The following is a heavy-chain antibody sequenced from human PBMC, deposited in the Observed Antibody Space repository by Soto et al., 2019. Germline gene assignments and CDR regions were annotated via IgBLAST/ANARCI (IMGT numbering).Heavy chain of an antibody. CDR3: AKDLLGPGRAYGMDG. V-gene: IGHV3-30*18. Sequence: QVQLVESGGGVVQPGRSLRLSCAASGFTFSSYGMHWVRQAPGKGLEWVAVISYDGSNKYYADSVKGRFTISRDNSKNTLYLQMSSLRAEDTAVDDCAKDLLGPGRAYGMDGWGQGTTVTVSS. CDR2: ISYDGSNK. CDR1: GFTFSSYG. J-gene: IGHJ6*02. D-gene: IGHD7-27*01.